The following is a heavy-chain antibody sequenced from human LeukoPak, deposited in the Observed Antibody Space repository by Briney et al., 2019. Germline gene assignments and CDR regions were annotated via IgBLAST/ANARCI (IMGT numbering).Heavy chain of an antibody. CDR3: ARGVVQGENWFDP. Sequence: SETLSLTCAVYGGSFSGYYWSWIRQPPGKGLEWIGEINHSGSTNYNPSLKSRVTITADTSKNQFSLKLTSVTAADTAVYYCARGVVQGENWFDPWGPGTLVTVSS. CDR2: INHSGST. D-gene: IGHD3-10*01. CDR1: GGSFSGYY. V-gene: IGHV4-34*01. J-gene: IGHJ5*02.